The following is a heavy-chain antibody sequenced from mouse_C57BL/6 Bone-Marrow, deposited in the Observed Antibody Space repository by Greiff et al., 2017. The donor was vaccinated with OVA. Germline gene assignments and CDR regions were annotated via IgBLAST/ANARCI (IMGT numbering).Heavy chain of an antibody. D-gene: IGHD1-1*01. Sequence: VQLQQSGAELVRPGASVKLSCTASGFNIKDDYMHWVKQRPEQGLEWIGWIDPENGDTEYASKFQGKATITADTSSNTAYLQLSSLTSEDTAVYYCTTLITTVVAKNFDVWGTGTTVTVSS. CDR2: IDPENGDT. J-gene: IGHJ1*03. V-gene: IGHV14-4*01. CDR1: GFNIKDDY. CDR3: TTLITTVVAKNFDV.